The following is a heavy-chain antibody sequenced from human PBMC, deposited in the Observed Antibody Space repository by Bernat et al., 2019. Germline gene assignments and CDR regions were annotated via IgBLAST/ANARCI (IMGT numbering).Heavy chain of an antibody. D-gene: IGHD3-22*01. V-gene: IGHV3-48*03. Sequence: EVQLVESGGGLVQPGGSLRLSCAASGFTFSSYEMNWVRQAPGKGLEWVSYISSSGSTIYYADSVKGRFTISRDNAKNSLYLQMNSLRAEDTAVYYCARGALIVASWYFDLWGRGTLVTVSS. J-gene: IGHJ2*01. CDR3: ARGALIVASWYFDL. CDR2: ISSSGSTI. CDR1: GFTFSSYE.